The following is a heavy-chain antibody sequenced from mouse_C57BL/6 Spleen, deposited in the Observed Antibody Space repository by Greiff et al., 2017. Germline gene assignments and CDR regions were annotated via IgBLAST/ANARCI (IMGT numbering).Heavy chain of an antibody. CDR2: INPNNGGT. V-gene: IGHV1-26*01. J-gene: IGHJ4*01. D-gene: IGHD2-2*01. Sequence: EVQLQQSGPELVKPGASVKISCKASGYTFTDYYMNWVKQSHGKSLEWIGDINPNNGGTSYNQKFTGKATLTVDKSSSTADMELRSLTSEDSAVYYCARRGLWLRLAMDYWGQGTSVTVSS. CDR3: ARRGLWLRLAMDY. CDR1: GYTFTDYY.